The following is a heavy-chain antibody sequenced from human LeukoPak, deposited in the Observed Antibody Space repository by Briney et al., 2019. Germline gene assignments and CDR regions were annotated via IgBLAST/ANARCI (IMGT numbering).Heavy chain of an antibody. Sequence: SETLSLTCTVSGGSISSYYWSWIRQPPGKGLEWIGYIYYNGGTNYNPSLRSRVTISVDTFKNHFSLRLSSVTAADTAMYYCARAGGVDTAMDAIFAYWGQGTLVTVSS. V-gene: IGHV4-59*01. J-gene: IGHJ4*02. D-gene: IGHD5-18*01. CDR1: GGSISSYY. CDR3: ARAGGVDTAMDAIFAY. CDR2: IYYNGGT.